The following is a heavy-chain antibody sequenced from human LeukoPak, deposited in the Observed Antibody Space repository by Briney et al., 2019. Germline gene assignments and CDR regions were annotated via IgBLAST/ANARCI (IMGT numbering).Heavy chain of an antibody. Sequence: SETLSLTCTVSGYSISSGYYWGWIRQPPGKGLEWIGSIYHSGSTYYNPSLKSRVTMSVDTSKNQFSLKLSSVTAADTAVYYCARSGGNVVSLRRHAFDIWGQGTMVTVSS. V-gene: IGHV4-38-2*02. CDR3: ARSGGNVVSLRRHAFDI. J-gene: IGHJ3*02. D-gene: IGHD2-2*01. CDR1: GYSISSGYY. CDR2: IYHSGST.